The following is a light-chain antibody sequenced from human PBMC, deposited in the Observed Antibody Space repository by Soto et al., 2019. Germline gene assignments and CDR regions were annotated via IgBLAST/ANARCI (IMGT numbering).Light chain of an antibody. CDR1: SSDVGGYNY. CDR2: DVS. V-gene: IGLV2-14*01. CDR3: SSYTSSSTVV. Sequence: QSALTQPASVSGSPGQSITISCTGTSSDVGGYNYVSWYQQHPGKAPRLKIYDVSNRPLGVSNRFSGSKSGNTASLTISGLQAEDEADYYCSSYTSSSTVVFGGGTKVTVL. J-gene: IGLJ2*01.